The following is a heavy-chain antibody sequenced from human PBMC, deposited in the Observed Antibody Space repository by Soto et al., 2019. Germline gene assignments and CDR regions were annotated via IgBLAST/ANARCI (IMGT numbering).Heavy chain of an antibody. V-gene: IGHV1-3*01. CDR2: INVGNGNT. J-gene: IGHJ4*01. Sequence: QVQLVQSGAEVKEPGASVKVSCKASGYTFTSYTIHWVRQAPGQRLEWMGWINVGNGNTKYSQKFQGRVTITRDTSASTAYMELSSLISEDTAVFYCARGSDTAMGGYWGHGTLVTVSS. D-gene: IGHD5-18*01. CDR3: ARGSDTAMGGY. CDR1: GYTFTSYT.